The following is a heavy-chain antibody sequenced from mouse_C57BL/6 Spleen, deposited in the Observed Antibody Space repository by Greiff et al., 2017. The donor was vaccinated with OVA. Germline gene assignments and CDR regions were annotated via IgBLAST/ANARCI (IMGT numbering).Heavy chain of an antibody. CDR2: IDPSDSYT. CDR1: GYTFTSYW. Sequence: VKLQQPGAELVMPGASVKLSCKASGYTFTSYWMHWVKQRPGQGLEWIGEIDPSDSYTNYNQKFKGKSTLTVDKSSSTAYMQLSSLTSEDSAVYYCARSRDYEGFAYWGQGTLVTVSA. CDR3: ARSRDYEGFAY. D-gene: IGHD2-4*01. J-gene: IGHJ3*01. V-gene: IGHV1-69*01.